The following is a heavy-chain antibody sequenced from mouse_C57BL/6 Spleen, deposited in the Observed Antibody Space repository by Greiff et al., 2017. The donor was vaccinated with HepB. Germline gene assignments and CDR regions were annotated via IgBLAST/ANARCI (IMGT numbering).Heavy chain of an antibody. J-gene: IGHJ4*01. D-gene: IGHD1-1*01. Sequence: QVQLQQSDAELVKPGASVKISCKVSGYTFTDHTIHWMKQRPEQGLEWIGYIYPRDGSTKYNEKFKGKATLTADKSSSTAYMQLNSLTSEDSAVYFCARRGDYYYGSLYAMDYWGQGTSVTVSS. CDR2: IYPRDGST. V-gene: IGHV1-78*01. CDR3: ARRGDYYYGSLYAMDY. CDR1: GYTFTDHT.